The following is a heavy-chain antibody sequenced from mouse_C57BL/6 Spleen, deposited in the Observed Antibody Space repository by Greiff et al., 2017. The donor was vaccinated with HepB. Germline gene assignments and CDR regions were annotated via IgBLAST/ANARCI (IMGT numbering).Heavy chain of an antibody. J-gene: IGHJ3*01. V-gene: IGHV1-82*01. CDR2: IYPGDGDT. D-gene: IGHD2-4*01. CDR1: GYAFSSSW. CDR3: APWYYDYDGFAY. Sequence: QVQLKQSGPELVKPGASVKISCKASGYAFSSSWMNWVKQRPGKGLEWIGRIYPGDGDTNYNGKFKGKATLTADKSSSTAYMQLSSLTSEDSAVYFCAPWYYDYDGFAYWGQGTLVTVSA.